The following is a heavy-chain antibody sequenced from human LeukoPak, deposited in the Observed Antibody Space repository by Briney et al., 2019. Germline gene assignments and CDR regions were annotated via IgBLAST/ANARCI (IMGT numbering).Heavy chain of an antibody. D-gene: IGHD3-16*02. J-gene: IGHJ4*02. CDR3: ASYYDYVWGSYRYDY. CDR2: INHSGST. Sequence: GSLRLSCAASGFTFSSYSMNWVRQPPGKGLEWIGEINHSGSTNYNPSLKSRVTISVDTSKNQFSLKLSSVTAADTAVYYCASYYDYVWGSYRYDYWGQGTLVTVSS. V-gene: IGHV4-34*08. CDR1: GFTFSSYS.